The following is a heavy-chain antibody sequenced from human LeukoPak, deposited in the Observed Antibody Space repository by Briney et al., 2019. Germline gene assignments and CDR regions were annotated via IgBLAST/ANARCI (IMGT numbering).Heavy chain of an antibody. V-gene: IGHV3-48*01. Sequence: GGSLRLSCAASGFAFSRNSMNWVRQAPGRGLEWVSFISGRSTTVTYADSVRGRFTISRDNAKNSLYLQMNSLRAEDTAVYYCASRGNSYYYYMDVWGKGTTVTVSS. D-gene: IGHD2-15*01. CDR1: GFAFSRNS. J-gene: IGHJ6*03. CDR2: ISGRSTTV. CDR3: ASRGNSYYYYMDV.